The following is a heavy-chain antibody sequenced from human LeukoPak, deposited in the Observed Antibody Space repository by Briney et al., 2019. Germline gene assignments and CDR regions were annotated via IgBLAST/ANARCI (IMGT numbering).Heavy chain of an antibody. J-gene: IGHJ4*02. CDR3: ARHDGSCLEYFDY. V-gene: IGHV5-51*01. D-gene: IGHD2-15*01. CDR2: IYPGDSDT. CDR1: GYSFTSYW. Sequence: GESLQISRKGSGYSFTSYWIGWVRQMPGKGLEWMGIIYPGDSDTRYSPSFQGQVTISADKPISTAYLQWSSLKASDTAMYYCARHDGSCLEYFDYWGQGTLVTVSS.